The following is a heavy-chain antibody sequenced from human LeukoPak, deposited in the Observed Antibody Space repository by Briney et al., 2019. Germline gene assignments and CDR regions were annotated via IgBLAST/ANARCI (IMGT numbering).Heavy chain of an antibody. D-gene: IGHD1-26*01. Sequence: SETLSLTCAVYGGSFSGYYWSWIRQPPGKGLEWIGEINHSGSTNYNPSLKSRVTISVDTSKNQFSLKLSSVTAVDTAVYYCASRFNSGSYFYYWGQGTLVTVSS. J-gene: IGHJ4*02. CDR3: ASRFNSGSYFYY. CDR2: INHSGST. V-gene: IGHV4-34*01. CDR1: GGSFSGYY.